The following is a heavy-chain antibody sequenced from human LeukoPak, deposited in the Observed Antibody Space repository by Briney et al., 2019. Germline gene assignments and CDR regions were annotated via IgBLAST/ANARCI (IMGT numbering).Heavy chain of an antibody. V-gene: IGHV5-51*01. D-gene: IGHD6-19*01. CDR2: IYPGDSDT. CDR1: GSTFTDYW. Sequence: GEPLQISCKGSGSTFTDYWIGWARQLPGKGLEWMGIIYPGDSDTRNSPSFQGQVAISADKSNRTAYLQWSSLEASDTAMYFCARRMAGTKAHDFWGQGTLVTVSS. J-gene: IGHJ4*02. CDR3: ARRMAGTKAHDF.